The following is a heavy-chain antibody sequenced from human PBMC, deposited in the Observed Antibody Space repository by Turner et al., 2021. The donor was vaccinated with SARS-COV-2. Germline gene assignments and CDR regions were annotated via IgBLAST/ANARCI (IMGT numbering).Heavy chain of an antibody. V-gene: IGHV4-59*01. CDR2: IYDSGST. Sequence: QVQLQESGPGLVKPSETLSLTCTVSGGSISTYYWSWIRQPPGKGLELIAYIYDSGSTNYNPSLKSRVTISVDTSKKQFSLKLTSVTAADTAVYYCARVRSNYYDSGGYIDYWGQGTLVTVSS. CDR3: ARVRSNYYDSGGYIDY. CDR1: GGSISTYY. D-gene: IGHD3-22*01. J-gene: IGHJ4*02.